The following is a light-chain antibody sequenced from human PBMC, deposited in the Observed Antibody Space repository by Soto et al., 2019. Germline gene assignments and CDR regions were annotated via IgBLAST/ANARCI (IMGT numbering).Light chain of an antibody. CDR2: GAS. Sequence: EIVLTQSPGTLSLSPGERATLSCRASQSITNNHLAWYQQKPGQAPRLLIYGASTRATGVPARFSGSGSGTEFTLTISSLQSEDFAVYYCQQYNNWPPLTFGGGTKVEIK. CDR3: QQYNNWPPLT. CDR1: QSITNN. J-gene: IGKJ4*01. V-gene: IGKV3-15*01.